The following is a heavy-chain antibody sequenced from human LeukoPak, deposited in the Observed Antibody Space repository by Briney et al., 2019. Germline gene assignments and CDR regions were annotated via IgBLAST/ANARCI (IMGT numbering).Heavy chain of an antibody. CDR2: ISTDGKST. CDR3: VRDYQFIQEV. Sequence: GGSLRLSCVASGFTFSNYWMLWVRQAPGKGLMWVSLISTDGKSTRYAESVKGRFTISRDNAKNALYLQMDILRVEDTALYFCVRDYQFIQEVWGQGTTVAVSS. D-gene: IGHD2-2*01. CDR1: GFTFSNYW. J-gene: IGHJ6*02. V-gene: IGHV3-74*01.